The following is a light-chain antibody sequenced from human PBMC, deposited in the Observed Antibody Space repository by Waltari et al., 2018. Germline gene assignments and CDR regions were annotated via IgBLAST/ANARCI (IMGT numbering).Light chain of an antibody. CDR2: EVS. J-gene: IGLJ1*01. Sequence: QSALTQPASVSGSPGQSITISCTGSSSDIGSYNYVSWYQQNPGKVPKLLIYEVSNRPSGISVLFSGSKSGNTASLTISGLQAEDDSDYYCSSFTTSTTLVYGSGTKVTVL. CDR1: SSDIGSYNY. V-gene: IGLV2-14*01. CDR3: SSFTTSTTLV.